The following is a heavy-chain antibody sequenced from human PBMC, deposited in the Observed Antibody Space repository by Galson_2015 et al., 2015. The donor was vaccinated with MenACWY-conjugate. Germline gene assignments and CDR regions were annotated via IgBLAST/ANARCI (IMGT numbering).Heavy chain of an antibody. CDR3: AKDHNHGSGSSLLDMDV. V-gene: IGHV3-23*01. J-gene: IGHJ6*02. CDR2: ISGSGGRT. D-gene: IGHD3-10*01. Sequence: LRLSCAVSGFSVSYNYMTWVRQAPGKGLEWVSAISGSGGRTYYADSVKGRFTISRDNSKKMLYLLMNGLRAEDTAVYYCAKDHNHGSGSSLLDMDVWGQGTTVTVSS. CDR1: GFSVSYNY.